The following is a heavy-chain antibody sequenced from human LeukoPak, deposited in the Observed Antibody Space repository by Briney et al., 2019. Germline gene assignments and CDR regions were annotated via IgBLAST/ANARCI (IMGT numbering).Heavy chain of an antibody. CDR3: ARGGFDGSGSYGDWFDP. J-gene: IGHJ5*02. Sequence: GASVKVSCKASGYTFTGYYMHWVRQAPGQELEWMGWINPNSGGTNYAQKFQGRVTMTRDTSISTAYMELSRLRSDDTAVYYCARGGFDGSGSYGDWFDPWGQGTLVTVSS. D-gene: IGHD3-10*01. CDR1: GYTFTGYY. CDR2: INPNSGGT. V-gene: IGHV1-2*02.